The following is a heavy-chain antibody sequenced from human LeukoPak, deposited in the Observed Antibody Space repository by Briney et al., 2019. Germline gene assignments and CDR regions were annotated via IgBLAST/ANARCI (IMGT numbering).Heavy chain of an antibody. J-gene: IGHJ5*02. D-gene: IGHD4-23*01. Sequence: SETLSLTCAISGASIASGSYHWDWIRQPAGSRPEYIGRISAGGRTNYNPSLKSRLTISMDTSKNNVSLRLSSVTAADTAVYYCTRGGHDYGGSFDTWGQGILVTVSS. CDR3: TRGGHDYGGSFDT. CDR1: GASIASGSYH. V-gene: IGHV4-61*02. CDR2: ISAGGRT.